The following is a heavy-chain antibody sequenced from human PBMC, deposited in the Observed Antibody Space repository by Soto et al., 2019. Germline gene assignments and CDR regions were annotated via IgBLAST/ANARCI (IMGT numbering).Heavy chain of an antibody. D-gene: IGHD3-16*01. J-gene: IGHJ3*02. CDR2: VYYNGSP. V-gene: IGHV4-39*01. CDR3: ARQTYLTYFDI. Sequence: QLQLQESGPGLVKPSKTLSLTCTVSRGSIQSSTYYWGWIRQPPGKGLEWIGTVYYNGSPYFNPSLKSRLTLSADPSQNQFSLRLASVTAADTAVYYCARQTYLTYFDIWGQGTMVTVSS. CDR1: RGSIQSSTYY.